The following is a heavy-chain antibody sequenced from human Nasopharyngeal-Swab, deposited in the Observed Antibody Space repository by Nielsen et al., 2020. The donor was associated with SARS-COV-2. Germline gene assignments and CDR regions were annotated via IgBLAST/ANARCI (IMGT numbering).Heavy chain of an antibody. CDR3: ARGGRYCSSTSCYGGIWFDP. J-gene: IGHJ5*02. CDR2: ISAYNGNT. V-gene: IGHV1-18*01. Sequence: WVRQAPGQGLEWMGWISAYNGNTNYAQKLQGRVTMTTDTSTNTAYMELRSLRSDDTAVYYCARGGRYCSSTSCYGGIWFDPWGQGTLVTVSS. D-gene: IGHD2-2*01.